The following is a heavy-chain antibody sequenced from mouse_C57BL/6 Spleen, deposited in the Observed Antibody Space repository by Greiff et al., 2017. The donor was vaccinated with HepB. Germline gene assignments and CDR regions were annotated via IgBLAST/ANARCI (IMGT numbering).Heavy chain of an antibody. V-gene: IGHV1-63*01. CDR2: IYPGGGYT. CDR1: GYTFTNYW. CDR3: AGGNGHYFDY. Sequence: VKLQESGAELVRPGTSVKMSCKASGYTFTNYWIGWAKQRPGHGLEWIGDIYPGGGYTNYNEKFKGKATLTADKSSSTAYMQFSSLTSEDSAIYYCAGGNGHYFDYWGQGTTLTVSS. J-gene: IGHJ2*01.